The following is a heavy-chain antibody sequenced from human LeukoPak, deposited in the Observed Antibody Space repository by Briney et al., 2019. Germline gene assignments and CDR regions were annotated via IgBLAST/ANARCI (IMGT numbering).Heavy chain of an antibody. CDR3: AKGLGVDNWFDP. J-gene: IGHJ5*02. Sequence: GGSLRLSCAVSEFTSISYALSWVRQAPGKGLVWVSGITGNGVSTYYADSVKGRFTISRDSSKNTLYLQMNSLRDEDTAVYYCAKGLGVDNWFDPWGQGTLVTVSS. CDR1: EFTSISYA. CDR2: ITGNGVST. V-gene: IGHV3-23*01.